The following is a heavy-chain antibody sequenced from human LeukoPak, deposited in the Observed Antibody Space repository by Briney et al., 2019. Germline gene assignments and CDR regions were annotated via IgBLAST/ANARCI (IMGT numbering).Heavy chain of an antibody. CDR3: ARGGLTGTVVRSFDY. V-gene: IGHV4-39*01. CDR2: IYYSGST. Sequence: KPSETLSLTCTVSGVSISSSSYSWGWLRQPPGKGLEWIGSIYYSGSTYYNPSLKSRVTISVDTSKNQFSLKLSSVTAADTAVYYCARGGLTGTVVRSFDYWGQGTLVTVSS. D-gene: IGHD1-20*01. J-gene: IGHJ4*02. CDR1: GVSISSSSYS.